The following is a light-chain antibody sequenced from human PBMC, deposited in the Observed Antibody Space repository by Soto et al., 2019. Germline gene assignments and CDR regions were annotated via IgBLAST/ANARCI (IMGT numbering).Light chain of an antibody. J-gene: IGKJ1*01. CDR3: QQYDT. CDR1: QSINSKY. V-gene: IGKV3-20*01. Sequence: EIVWTQSPGTLSLSPGERATLSCRASQSINSKYLAWYQQKPGQAPRLLIYGASSRATGIPDRFSGSGSGADFTLTISRLEPEDLAVYYCQQYDTFGHGAKVDIK. CDR2: GAS.